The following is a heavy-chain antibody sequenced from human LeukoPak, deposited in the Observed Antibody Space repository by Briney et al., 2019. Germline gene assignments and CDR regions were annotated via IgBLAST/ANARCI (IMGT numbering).Heavy chain of an antibody. Sequence: ASVKVSCEASGGTFSSYAISWVRQAPGQGLEWMGRIIPILGIANYAQKFQGRVTITADKSTSTAYMELSSLRSEDTAVYYCARDDYGSGSYYPLYFDYWGQGTLVTVSS. CDR2: IIPILGIA. CDR3: ARDDYGSGSYYPLYFDY. CDR1: GGTFSSYA. D-gene: IGHD3-10*01. V-gene: IGHV1-69*04. J-gene: IGHJ4*02.